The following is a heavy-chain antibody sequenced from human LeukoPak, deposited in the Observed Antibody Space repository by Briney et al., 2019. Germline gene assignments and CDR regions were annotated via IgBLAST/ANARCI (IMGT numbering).Heavy chain of an antibody. J-gene: IGHJ3*02. CDR3: ARSDYHNSGSHTVFDAFDI. D-gene: IGHD3-10*01. Sequence: SETLSLTCTVSGGSISRYYWSWIRRPPGKGLEWIGYIDDSGNANYNPSLKSQVTISVDKSKNQFSLKLSFVTAADTAMYYCARSDYHNSGSHTVFDAFDIWGQGTRVTVSS. CDR1: GGSISRYY. CDR2: IDDSGNA. V-gene: IGHV4-59*01.